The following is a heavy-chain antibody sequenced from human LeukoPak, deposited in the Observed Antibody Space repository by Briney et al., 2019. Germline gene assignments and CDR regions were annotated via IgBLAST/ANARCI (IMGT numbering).Heavy chain of an antibody. CDR3: ARQVRPPGYSGYGLFDY. V-gene: IGHV4-4*02. CDR2: IYHTGTT. D-gene: IGHD5-12*01. J-gene: IGHJ4*02. CDR1: GGSISSSYW. Sequence: SETLSLTCAVSGGSISSSYWWSWVRQPPGKGLEWIGNIYHTGTTNYNPSLKSRVTISVDTSKNQFSLKLSSVTAADTAVYYCARQVRPPGYSGYGLFDYWGQGTLVTVSS.